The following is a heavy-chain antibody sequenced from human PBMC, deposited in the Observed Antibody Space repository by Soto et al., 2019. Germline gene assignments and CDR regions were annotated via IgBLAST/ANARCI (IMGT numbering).Heavy chain of an antibody. CDR2: IIPIFGTA. D-gene: IGHD1-26*01. Sequence: QVQLVQSGAEVKKPGSSVKVSCKASGGTFSSYAISWVRQAPGQGLEWMGGIIPIFGTANYAQKFQGRVTITADESTSTAYMELSSMRSEDTAVYYCAIPRSPHLSSSYYYYYGMDVWGQGTTVTVSS. V-gene: IGHV1-69*01. CDR1: GGTFSSYA. CDR3: AIPRSPHLSSSYYYYYGMDV. J-gene: IGHJ6*02.